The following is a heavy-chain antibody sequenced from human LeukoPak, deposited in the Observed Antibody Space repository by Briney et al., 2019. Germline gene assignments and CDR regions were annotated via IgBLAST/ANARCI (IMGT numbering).Heavy chain of an antibody. CDR3: AKGADIVIMVYISYYFDC. V-gene: IGHV3-7*03. CDR1: GFIFNNYW. J-gene: IGHJ4*02. Sequence: PGGSLRLSCVASGFIFNNYWMSWVRQAPGKGLEWVANIKHDEIEKYYVDSVKGRFTISRDNSKNTLYLQMNSLRAEDTAMYYCAKGADIVIMVYISYYFDCWGQGTLVTVSS. CDR2: IKHDEIEK. D-gene: IGHD2-8*01.